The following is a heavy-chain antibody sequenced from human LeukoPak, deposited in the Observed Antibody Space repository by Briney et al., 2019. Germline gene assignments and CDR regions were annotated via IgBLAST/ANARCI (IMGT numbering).Heavy chain of an antibody. CDR3: ARDPYSSGLLTFDI. Sequence: GGSLRLSRAASGFTFSSYWMSWVRQAPGKGLEWVANIKQDGSERYYVDSVKGRFTISRDNAKNSLYLQMNSLRAEDTAVYYCARDPYSSGLLTFDIWGHGTMVTVSS. CDR2: IKQDGSER. CDR1: GFTFSSYW. J-gene: IGHJ3*02. D-gene: IGHD6-19*01. V-gene: IGHV3-7*03.